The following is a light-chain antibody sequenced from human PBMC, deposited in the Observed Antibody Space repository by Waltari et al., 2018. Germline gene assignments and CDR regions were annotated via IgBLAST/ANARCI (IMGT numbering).Light chain of an antibody. V-gene: IGLV4-69*01. Sequence: LVLTQSPSASASLGASVKLTCTLSSGYSSNVIAWLQQQPGKGPRYLMKVNSDGSHRKGDDIPVRFSASNSGTGCYLTISSLQSEDEADYYCQTGGHGTWVFGGGTKLTVL. CDR3: QTGGHGTWV. J-gene: IGLJ3*02. CDR2: VNSDGSH. CDR1: SGYSSNV.